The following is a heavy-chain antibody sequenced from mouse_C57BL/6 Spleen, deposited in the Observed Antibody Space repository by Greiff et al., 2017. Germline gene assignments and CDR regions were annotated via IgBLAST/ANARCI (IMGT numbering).Heavy chain of an antibody. CDR1: GYTFTSYG. J-gene: IGHJ4*01. CDR2: IYPRSGNT. CDR3: ARAYSYAMDY. Sequence: VMLVESGAELARPGASVKLSCKASGYTFTSYGISWVKQRPGQGLEWIGEIYPRSGNTYYNEKFKGKATLTADKSSSTAYMELRSLTSEDSAVYFCARAYSYAMDYWGQGTSVTVSS. D-gene: IGHD2-10*01. V-gene: IGHV1-81*01.